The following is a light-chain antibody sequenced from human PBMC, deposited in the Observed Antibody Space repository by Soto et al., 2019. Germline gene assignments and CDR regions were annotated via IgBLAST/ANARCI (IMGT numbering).Light chain of an antibody. CDR2: DAS. J-gene: IGKJ4*01. CDR1: QDISNY. V-gene: IGKV1-33*01. Sequence: DIQMTQSPSSLSASVGDRVTITCQASQDISNYLNWYQQKPGKAPKLLIYDASNLETGVPSRFSGSGSGTDFTFTISSLQPVDFATYYCQQYNNLPLSFGVGTK. CDR3: QQYNNLPLS.